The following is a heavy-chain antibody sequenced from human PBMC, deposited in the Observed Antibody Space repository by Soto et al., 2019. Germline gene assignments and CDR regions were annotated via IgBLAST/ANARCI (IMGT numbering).Heavy chain of an antibody. CDR3: ARVPSSPRNYRLFMVDS. V-gene: IGHV1-18*01. Sequence: QVQLVQSGAEVKKPGASVKVSCKASGYTFTSYGISWVRQAPGQGLEWMGWISAYNGNTNYAQQLQGRVTMTTDTSTSTAYMELRSLRSDDTAVYYCARVPSSPRNYRLFMVDSWGQGTLVTFSS. CDR1: GYTFTSYG. CDR2: ISAYNGNT. D-gene: IGHD4-4*01. J-gene: IGHJ4*02.